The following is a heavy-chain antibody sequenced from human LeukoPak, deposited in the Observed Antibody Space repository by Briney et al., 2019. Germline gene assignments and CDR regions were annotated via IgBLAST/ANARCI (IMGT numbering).Heavy chain of an antibody. Sequence: ASVKVSCKASGYTFTSYGISWVRQAPGQGLEWMGWISAYNGNTNYAQKLQGRVTMTTDTSTSTAYMELRSLRSDDTAVYYCARDRQIVRGVTNFDYWGQGTLVTVSS. J-gene: IGHJ4*02. V-gene: IGHV1-18*01. CDR3: ARDRQIVRGVTNFDY. CDR1: GYTFTSYG. D-gene: IGHD3-10*02. CDR2: ISAYNGNT.